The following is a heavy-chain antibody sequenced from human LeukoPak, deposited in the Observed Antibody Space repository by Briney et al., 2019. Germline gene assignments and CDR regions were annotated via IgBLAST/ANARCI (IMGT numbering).Heavy chain of an antibody. V-gene: IGHV3-30*18. CDR3: AKDRNWFGGVNPAGMDV. CDR1: GFTFSSYG. CDR2: ISYDGSNK. Sequence: GGSLRLSCAASGFTFSSYGMHWVRQAPAKGLEWVAVISYDGSNKYYADPVKGRFTISRDNSKNTLYLQMNSLRAEDTAVYYCAKDRNWFGGVNPAGMDVWGQGTTVTVSS. D-gene: IGHD3-16*01. J-gene: IGHJ6*02.